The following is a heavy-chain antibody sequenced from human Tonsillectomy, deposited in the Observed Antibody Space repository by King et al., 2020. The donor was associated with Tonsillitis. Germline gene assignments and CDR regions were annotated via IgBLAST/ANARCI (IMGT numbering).Heavy chain of an antibody. CDR2: IYSGGSST. J-gene: IGHJ4*02. Sequence: QLVQSGGGVVQPGGSLRLSCEASGFTFSSYAMSWVRQAPGKGLEWVSVIYSGGSSTYYAESVKGRFTISRDNSKNTRYLQMTSLRAEDTAVYYCAKDDLHYCDDASYFDYWGQGTLVTVSS. CDR1: GFTFSSYA. V-gene: IGHV3-23*03. D-gene: IGHD4-17*01. CDR3: AKDDLHYCDDASYFDY.